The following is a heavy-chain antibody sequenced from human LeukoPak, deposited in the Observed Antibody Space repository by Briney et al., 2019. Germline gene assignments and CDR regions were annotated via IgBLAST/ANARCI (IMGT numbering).Heavy chain of an antibody. V-gene: IGHV1-2*02. CDR2: INPNSGGT. Sequence: ASVKVSCKASGYTFTGYYMHWVRQAPGQGLEWMGWINPNSGGTNYAQKFQGRVTMTRDTSISTAYMELSRLRSDDTAVYYCARGREYYDFWSGSNYYYYYMDVWGKGTTVTVSS. J-gene: IGHJ6*03. CDR1: GYTFTGYY. D-gene: IGHD3-3*01. CDR3: ARGREYYDFWSGSNYYYYYMDV.